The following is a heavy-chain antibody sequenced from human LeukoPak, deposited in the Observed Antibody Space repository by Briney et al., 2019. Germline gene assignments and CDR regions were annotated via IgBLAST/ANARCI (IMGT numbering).Heavy chain of an antibody. Sequence: SGRSLRLSCAASGFTFDDYAMHWVRQAPGKGLEWVSGISWNSGSIGYADSVKGRFTISRDNAKNSLYMQMNSLRAEDTALYYCARGAVAGTQKDAFDIWGQGTMVTVSS. CDR2: ISWNSGSI. J-gene: IGHJ3*02. CDR3: ARGAVAGTQKDAFDI. CDR1: GFTFDDYA. D-gene: IGHD6-19*01. V-gene: IGHV3-9*01.